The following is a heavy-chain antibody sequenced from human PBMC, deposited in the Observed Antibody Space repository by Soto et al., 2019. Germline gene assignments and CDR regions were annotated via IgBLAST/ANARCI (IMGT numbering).Heavy chain of an antibody. V-gene: IGHV4-59*08. CDR1: GGSISSYY. CDR2: IYYSGST. J-gene: IGHJ3*02. Sequence: PSATLSLTCTVSGGSISSYYWSWIRQPPGKGLEWIGYIYYSGSTNYYPSLKSRVTISVDTSKNQFSLKLSSVTAADTAVYYCARLSRESSGSYYNVEAFDIWGQGTMVTVSS. D-gene: IGHD3-10*01. CDR3: ARLSRESSGSYYNVEAFDI.